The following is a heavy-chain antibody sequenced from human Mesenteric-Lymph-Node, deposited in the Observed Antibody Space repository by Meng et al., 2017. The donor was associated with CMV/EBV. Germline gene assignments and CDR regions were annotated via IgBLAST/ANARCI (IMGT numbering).Heavy chain of an antibody. CDR3: ARDEGDIIYSSSYYNY. J-gene: IGHJ4*02. D-gene: IGHD6-13*01. V-gene: IGHV7-4-1*02. CDR1: YTLTNYA. Sequence: YTLTNYAMTWVRQAPGEGLEWMGWINTNTGNPTYAQGFTGRFVFSLDTSVSTAYLQISSLKAEDTAVYYCARDEGDIIYSSSYYNYWGQGTLVNVSS. CDR2: INTNTGNP.